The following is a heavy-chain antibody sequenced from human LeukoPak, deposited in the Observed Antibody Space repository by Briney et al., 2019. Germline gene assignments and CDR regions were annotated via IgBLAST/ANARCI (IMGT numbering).Heavy chain of an antibody. CDR3: AREVSEGFDF. V-gene: IGHV3-21*01. D-gene: IGHD3-22*01. CDR2: FGTRSTSV. Sequence: GGSLRLSCAASGFTFSNAWMNWVRQAPGKGLEWVSSFGTRSTSVYHAGSVKGRFAISRDNAKNSLYLQMNSLRAEDTALYYCAREVSEGFDFWGQGTLVTVSS. CDR1: GFTFSNAW. J-gene: IGHJ4*02.